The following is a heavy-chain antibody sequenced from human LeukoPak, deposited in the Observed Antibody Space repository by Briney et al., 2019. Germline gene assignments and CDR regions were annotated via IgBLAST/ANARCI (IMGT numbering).Heavy chain of an antibody. Sequence: SETLSLTCTVSGGSISSGNYYWGWIRQPPGKGLEWIGSMYYSGSTNHNPSLKSRVTISVDTSKNQFSLKLNSVTAADTAVYYCARDADSSSWYRIYWGQGTLVTVSS. J-gene: IGHJ4*02. CDR1: GGSISSGNYY. D-gene: IGHD6-13*01. CDR2: MYYSGST. V-gene: IGHV4-39*02. CDR3: ARDADSSSWYRIY.